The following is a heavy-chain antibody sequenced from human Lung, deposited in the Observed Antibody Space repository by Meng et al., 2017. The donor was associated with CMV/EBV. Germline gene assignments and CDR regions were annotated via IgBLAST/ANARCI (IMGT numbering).Heavy chain of an antibody. CDR1: AFTVSSNY. J-gene: IGHJ6*02. D-gene: IGHD2-21*02. CDR3: ARGGGGGDLLYYYYGMDV. CDR2: IYSGGIT. Sequence: GESLKISCAASAFTVSSNYMSWVRQAPGKGLEWVSVIYSGGITYYAGSVKGRFTISRDNSKNTLYLQMNSLKAEDTAVYYCARGGGGGDLLYYYYGMDVWGQGTXVTVFS. V-gene: IGHV3-53*01.